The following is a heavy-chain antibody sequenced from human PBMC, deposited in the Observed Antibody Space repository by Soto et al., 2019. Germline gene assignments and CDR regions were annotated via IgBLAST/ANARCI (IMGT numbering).Heavy chain of an antibody. Sequence: GGSLRLSCAASGFTFSSYAMSWVRQAPGKGLEWVSAISGGGGSTYYADSVKGRFTISRDNSKNTLYLQMNSLRAEDTAVYYCAKDLGIVVVVAAPGAFDPWGQGTLVTVSS. D-gene: IGHD2-15*01. CDR2: ISGGGGST. V-gene: IGHV3-23*01. CDR1: GFTFSSYA. J-gene: IGHJ5*02. CDR3: AKDLGIVVVVAAPGAFDP.